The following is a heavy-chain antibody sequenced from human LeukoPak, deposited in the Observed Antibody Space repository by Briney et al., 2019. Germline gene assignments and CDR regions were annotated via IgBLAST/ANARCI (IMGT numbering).Heavy chain of an antibody. Sequence: ASVKVSCKASGYTFTSYGISWVRQAPGQGLEWMGWISAYNGNTNYAQKLQGRVTMTTDTSTSTAYMELRSLRSDDTAVYYCARDEDITMIVVVTCGMDVWGQGTTVTVSS. CDR2: ISAYNGNT. D-gene: IGHD3-22*01. V-gene: IGHV1-18*01. J-gene: IGHJ6*02. CDR1: GYTFTSYG. CDR3: ARDEDITMIVVVTCGMDV.